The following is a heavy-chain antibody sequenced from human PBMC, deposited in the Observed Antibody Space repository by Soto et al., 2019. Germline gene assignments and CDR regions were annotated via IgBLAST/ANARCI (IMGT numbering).Heavy chain of an antibody. Sequence: EVQLLESGGGLVQPGGSLRLFCTASGFTFTAYAMSWVRQAPGKGPEWVSSINTAEGGTNYAESVKGRFTISRDNSKNTLYLKMDSLRAEDTAMYYCAKNYQFDSWGQGTLVIVSS. CDR3: AKNYQFDS. J-gene: IGHJ4*02. D-gene: IGHD2-2*01. CDR1: GFTFTAYA. V-gene: IGHV3-23*01. CDR2: INTAEGGT.